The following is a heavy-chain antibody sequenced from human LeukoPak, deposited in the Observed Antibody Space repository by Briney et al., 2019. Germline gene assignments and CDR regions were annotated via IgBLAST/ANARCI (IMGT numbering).Heavy chain of an antibody. D-gene: IGHD3-10*01. CDR3: AREGGSGSQFDY. V-gene: IGHV4-34*01. Sequence: SETLSLTCAVYGGSFSGYYWSWIRQPPGKGLEWIGEINHSGSTNYNPSLKSRVTISVDTSKNQFSLKLGSVTAADTAVYYCAREGGSGSQFDYWGQGTLVTVSS. CDR2: INHSGST. CDR1: GGSFSGYY. J-gene: IGHJ4*02.